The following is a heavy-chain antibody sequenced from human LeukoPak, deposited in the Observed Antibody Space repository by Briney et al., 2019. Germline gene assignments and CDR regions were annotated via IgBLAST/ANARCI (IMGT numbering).Heavy chain of an antibody. CDR3: VRVPQRVPHNWFDP. CDR2: MNPHSASV. J-gene: IGHJ5*02. D-gene: IGHD1-1*01. Sequence: GASVTVSCKASGYTFTSNDINWVRQATGQGLEWMGWMNPHSASVGYAQKFQGRVIMTWDTSISTAYMELSSLTSDDTAVYYCVRVPQRVPHNWFDPWGQGTLVTVSS. CDR1: GYTFTSND. V-gene: IGHV1-8*01.